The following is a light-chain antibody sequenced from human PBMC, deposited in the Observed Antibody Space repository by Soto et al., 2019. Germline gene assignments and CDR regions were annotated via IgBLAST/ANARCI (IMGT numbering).Light chain of an antibody. CDR2: SNN. V-gene: IGLV1-40*01. CDR3: QSYDSSLRVV. J-gene: IGLJ2*01. Sequence: QSVLTQPPSVSGAPGQRVTISCTGSSSNIGTNYDVHWYQHPPGTAPKLLIYSNNNRPSGVPDRFSGSKSGTSASLAITGLQAEDEADYYCQSYDSSLRVVFGGGTKLTVL. CDR1: SSNIGTNYD.